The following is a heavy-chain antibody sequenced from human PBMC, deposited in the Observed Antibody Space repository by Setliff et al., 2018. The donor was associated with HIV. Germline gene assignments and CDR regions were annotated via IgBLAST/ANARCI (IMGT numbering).Heavy chain of an antibody. J-gene: IGHJ3*02. CDR2: IYYSGST. V-gene: IGHV4-59*01. CDR3: ARDRSSSWYSAFDI. D-gene: IGHD6-13*01. CDR1: GGSISSYY. Sequence: PSETLSLTCTVSGGSISSYYWSWIRQPPGKGLEWIGYIYYSGSTNYNPSLKSRVTISVDTSKNQFSLKLSSVTAADTAVYYCARDRSSSWYSAFDIWGQGTMVTVSS.